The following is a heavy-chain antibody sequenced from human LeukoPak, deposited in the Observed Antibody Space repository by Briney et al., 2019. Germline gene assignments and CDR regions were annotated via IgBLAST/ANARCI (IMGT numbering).Heavy chain of an antibody. D-gene: IGHD3-22*01. V-gene: IGHV4-34*01. CDR3: ARVVYYDSSGYQSEYIEEEYYFDY. CDR1: GGSFSGYY. CDR2: INHSGST. J-gene: IGHJ4*02. Sequence: PSETLSLTCAVYGGSFSGYYWSWLRQPPGKGLEWIGEINHSGSTNYNPSLKSRVTISVDTSKNQFSLKLSSVTAADTAVYYCARVVYYDSSGYQSEYIEEEYYFDYWGQGTLVTVSS.